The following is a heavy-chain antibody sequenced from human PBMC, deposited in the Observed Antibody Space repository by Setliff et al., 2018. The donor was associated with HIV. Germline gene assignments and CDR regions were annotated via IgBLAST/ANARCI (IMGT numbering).Heavy chain of an antibody. J-gene: IGHJ3*02. CDR2: IHTRGST. CDR1: GGSINRGTYY. D-gene: IGHD3-22*01. V-gene: IGHV4-61*02. Sequence: SETLSLTCSVSGGSINRGTYYWTWIRQSAGKGLEWIGRIHTRGSTDYNPSLKSRVTISVDTSKNQFSLKLSSVTAADTAVYYCARFYYHYDSTNDAFDIWGQGTMVTVSS. CDR3: ARFYYHYDSTNDAFDI.